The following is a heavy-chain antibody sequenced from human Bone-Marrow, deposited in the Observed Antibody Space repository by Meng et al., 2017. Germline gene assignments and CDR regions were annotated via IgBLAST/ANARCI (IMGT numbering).Heavy chain of an antibody. D-gene: IGHD3-3*01. J-gene: IGHJ5*02. CDR2: IYYTGTT. CDR1: GGSISSGDYY. V-gene: IGHV4-30-4*08. Sequence: QVQLQESGPALVKPSQTLSLTCTLSGGSISSGDYYWSWIRQPPGKGLEWIGYIYYTGTTYYNPSLKSRLTISVDTSKNQFSLNLTSVTAADTAVYYCARDTDFWSASNWFDPWGPGTLVTVSS. CDR3: ARDTDFWSASNWFDP.